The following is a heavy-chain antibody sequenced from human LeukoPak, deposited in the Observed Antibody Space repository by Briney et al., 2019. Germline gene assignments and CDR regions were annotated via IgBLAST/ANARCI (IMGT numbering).Heavy chain of an antibody. Sequence: GGSLRLSCAASGFTFSSYEMNWVRQAPGKGLEWLSYINNSGGTIYYADSVKGRFTISRDTAKNSLYLQMNSLRAEDTAVYYCARGRSSGWYYYYYYMDVWGKGTTVTISS. CDR2: INNSGGTI. D-gene: IGHD6-19*01. V-gene: IGHV3-48*03. CDR3: ARGRSSGWYYYYYYMDV. J-gene: IGHJ6*03. CDR1: GFTFSSYE.